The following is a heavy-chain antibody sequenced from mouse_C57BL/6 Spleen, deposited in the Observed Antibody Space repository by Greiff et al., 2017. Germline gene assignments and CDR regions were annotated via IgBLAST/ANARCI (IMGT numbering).Heavy chain of an antibody. J-gene: IGHJ3*01. CDR1: GFSLTSYG. CDR2: IWSGGST. D-gene: IGHD2-4*01. CDR3: ARSYDYDAAWFAY. V-gene: IGHV2-2*01. Sequence: VQLVESGPGLVQPSQSLSITCTVSGFSLTSYGVHWVRQSPGKGLEWLGVIWSGGSTDYNAAFISRLSISKDNSKSQVFFKMNSLQADDTAIYYCARSYDYDAAWFAYWGQGTLVTVSA.